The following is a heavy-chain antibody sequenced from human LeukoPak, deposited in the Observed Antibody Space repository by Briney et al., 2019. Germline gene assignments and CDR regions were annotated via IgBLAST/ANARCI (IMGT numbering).Heavy chain of an antibody. CDR2: INHSGST. CDR1: GGSFSPYY. D-gene: IGHD3-3*01. V-gene: IGHV4-34*01. J-gene: IGHJ4*02. Sequence: SETLSLTCAVYGGSFSPYYWSWIRQPPGKGLEWIGEINHSGSTNYNPSLKSRVTISVDTSKNQFSLKLNSVTAADTAVYYCARDPDFWSGYYNFDYWGQGTLVTVSS. CDR3: ARDPDFWSGYYNFDY.